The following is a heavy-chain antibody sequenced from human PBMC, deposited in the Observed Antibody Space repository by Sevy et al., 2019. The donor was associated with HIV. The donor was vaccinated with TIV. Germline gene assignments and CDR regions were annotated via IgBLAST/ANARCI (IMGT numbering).Heavy chain of an antibody. D-gene: IGHD3-3*01. CDR2: FDPEDGET. CDR1: GYTLTELS. J-gene: IGHJ5*02. Sequence: ASVKVSCKVSGYTLTELSMHWVRQAPGKGLEWMGGFDPEDGETIYAQKFQGRVTMTEDTSTDTAYMELSSLGSEDTAVYYCATRYYDFWSGYYTGNWFDPWGQGTLVTVSS. V-gene: IGHV1-24*01. CDR3: ATRYYDFWSGYYTGNWFDP.